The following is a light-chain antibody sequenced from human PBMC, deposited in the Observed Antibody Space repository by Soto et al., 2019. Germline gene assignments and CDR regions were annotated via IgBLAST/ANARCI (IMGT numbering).Light chain of an antibody. CDR1: QSVSSKY. V-gene: IGKV3-20*01. CDR3: QQFDDSLPAFT. Sequence: ESVMTQSPGTLSLSPGERATLSCRASQSVSSKYSNWYQQQPGQAPRLLIFGSSIRATGIPNRFSGSRSGADFNLTISRLEPEAFAVYYCQQFDDSLPAFTFGKGTKLEI. CDR2: GSS. J-gene: IGKJ2*01.